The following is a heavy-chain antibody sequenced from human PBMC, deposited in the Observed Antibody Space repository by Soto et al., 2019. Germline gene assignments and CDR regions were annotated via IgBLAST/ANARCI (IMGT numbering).Heavy chain of an antibody. V-gene: IGHV3-74*01. CDR2: IKGDGSET. CDR1: GFTVSSNY. D-gene: IGHD5-12*01. J-gene: IGHJ4*02. CDR3: LRGNSGYGNFDY. Sequence: GGSLRLSCAASGFTVSSNYMNWVRQAPGKGLVWVSRIKGDGSETNYADSVKGRFTISRDNAKNTLYLQLNSLRAEDTAVYYCLRGNSGYGNFDYWGQGTRVTVSS.